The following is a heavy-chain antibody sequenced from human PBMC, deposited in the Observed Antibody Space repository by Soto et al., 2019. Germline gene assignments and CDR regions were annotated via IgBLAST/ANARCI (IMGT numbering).Heavy chain of an antibody. CDR1: GGSINDFY. Sequence: SETLSLTCTVSGGSINDFYWSWIRQPPGKGLEWIGYIYYSGSTDYNPSLKGRVTISVDTSKNQFSLKLRSVTAADTAVYYCARVGGVAARTFDYWGQGTLVPVSS. CDR3: ARVGGVAARTFDY. J-gene: IGHJ4*02. D-gene: IGHD6-6*01. V-gene: IGHV4-59*01. CDR2: IYYSGST.